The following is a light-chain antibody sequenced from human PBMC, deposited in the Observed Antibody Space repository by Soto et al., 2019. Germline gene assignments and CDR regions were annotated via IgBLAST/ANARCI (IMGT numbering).Light chain of an antibody. V-gene: IGKV1-39*01. CDR3: LQTDSVPYT. CDR2: FAS. Sequence: DIQMTQSPSSLSASVGDRVTLTCRASQSISSYLNWYQLKPGRPPTLLIYFASSLQAGVPSRFSGAGSETAFTLTITDLQPEDFTSYFCLQTDSVPYTFGQGT. CDR1: QSISSY. J-gene: IGKJ2*01.